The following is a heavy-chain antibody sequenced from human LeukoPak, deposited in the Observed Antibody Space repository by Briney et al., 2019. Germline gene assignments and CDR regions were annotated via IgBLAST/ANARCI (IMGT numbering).Heavy chain of an antibody. CDR3: ARELDSSGYYFSAFDF. V-gene: IGHV3-23*01. J-gene: IGHJ3*01. CDR2: ISGSGGST. Sequence: GGSLRLSCAASGFTFDDYAMHWVRQAPGKGLEWVSGISGSGGSTYYADSVKGRFTISRDNSKNTLYLQMNSLRAEDTAVYYCARELDSSGYYFSAFDFWGQGTMVTVSS. D-gene: IGHD3-22*01. CDR1: GFTFDDYA.